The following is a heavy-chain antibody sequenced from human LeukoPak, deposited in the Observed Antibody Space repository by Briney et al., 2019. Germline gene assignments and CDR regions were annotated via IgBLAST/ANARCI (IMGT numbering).Heavy chain of an antibody. J-gene: IGHJ4*02. V-gene: IGHV3-30*18. CDR1: GFTFSSYA. CDR2: ISYDGIDK. Sequence: GGYLRLSCAASGFTFSSYAMHWVRQTPGKGLEWVAVISYDGIDKYYADSVKGRFTISRDNSKNTLYLQMNSLKSEDTAVYYCAKGSCSSTTCLKTDWGQGAPVTVSS. D-gene: IGHD2-2*01. CDR3: AKGSCSSTTCLKTD.